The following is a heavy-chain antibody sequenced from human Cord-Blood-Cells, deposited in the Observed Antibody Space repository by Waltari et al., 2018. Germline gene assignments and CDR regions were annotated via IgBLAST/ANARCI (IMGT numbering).Heavy chain of an antibody. Sequence: QVQLVQSGAEVTKPGASVKVSCKASGYTFTSYDINWVRQATGQGLEWMGWMNPNSGNTGYAQKFQGRVTMTRNTSISTAYMELSSLRSEDTAVYYCVTERGLNDAFDIWGQGTMVTVSS. CDR1: GYTFTSYD. CDR2: MNPNSGNT. CDR3: VTERGLNDAFDI. J-gene: IGHJ3*02. V-gene: IGHV1-8*01. D-gene: IGHD3-16*01.